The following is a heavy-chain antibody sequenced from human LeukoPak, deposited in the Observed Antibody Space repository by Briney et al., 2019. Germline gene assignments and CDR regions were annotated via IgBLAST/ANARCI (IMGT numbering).Heavy chain of an antibody. Sequence: GGSLRLSCAASGFTFSTYWMTWVRQAPGKGLEWVAIIKEDGSEAHYVDSVKGRFTISRDNSKNTLYLQMNSLRAEDTAVYYCARDPQLWSRARYYYMDVWGKGTTVTVSS. CDR3: ARDPQLWSRARYYYMDV. V-gene: IGHV3-7*01. D-gene: IGHD5-18*01. CDR2: IKEDGSEA. CDR1: GFTFSTYW. J-gene: IGHJ6*03.